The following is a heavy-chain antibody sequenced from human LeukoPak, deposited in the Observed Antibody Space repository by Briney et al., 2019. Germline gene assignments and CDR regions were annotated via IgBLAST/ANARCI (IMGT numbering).Heavy chain of an antibody. CDR3: ARDRAAASTGIFDY. CDR1: GFTFSSYA. CDR2: ISYDGSNK. J-gene: IGHJ4*02. D-gene: IGHD6-13*01. V-gene: IGHV3-30*04. Sequence: GGSLRLSCAASGFTFSSYAMHWVRQAPGKGLEWVAVISYDGSNKYYADSVKGRFTISRDNSKNTLYLQMNSLRAEDTAVYYCARDRAAASTGIFDYWGQGTLVTVSS.